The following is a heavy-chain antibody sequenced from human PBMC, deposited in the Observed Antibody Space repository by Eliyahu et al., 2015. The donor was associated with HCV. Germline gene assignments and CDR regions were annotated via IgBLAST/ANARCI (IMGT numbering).Heavy chain of an antibody. CDR1: XFTFRNAX. CDR2: IKSKTDGGTT. D-gene: IGHD3-22*01. J-gene: IGHJ3*02. V-gene: IGHV3-15*01. Sequence: EVQLVESGGGLVKPGGXLRLSCAAXXFTFRNAXMXRVXPAPGKGLEWVGRIKSKTDGGTTDYAAPVKGRFTISRDDSKNTLYLQMNSLKTEDTAVYYCTTDPLYYYDSSGYYEDAFDIWGQGTMVTVSS. CDR3: TTDPLYYYDSSGYYEDAFDI.